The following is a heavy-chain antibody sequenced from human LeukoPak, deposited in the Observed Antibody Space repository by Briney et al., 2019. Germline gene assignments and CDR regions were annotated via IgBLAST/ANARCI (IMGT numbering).Heavy chain of an antibody. V-gene: IGHV1-69*04. Sequence: ASVKVSCKASGGTFSSYAISWVRQAPGQGLEWMGRIIPILGIANYAQKFQGRVTITADKSTSTAYMELSSLRAEDTAVYYCARGWYYGYFQHWGQGTLVTVSS. J-gene: IGHJ1*01. D-gene: IGHD3-10*01. CDR3: ARGWYYGYFQH. CDR1: GGTFSSYA. CDR2: IIPILGIA.